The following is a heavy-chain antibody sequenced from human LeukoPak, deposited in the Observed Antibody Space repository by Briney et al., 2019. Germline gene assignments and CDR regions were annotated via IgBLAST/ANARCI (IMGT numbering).Heavy chain of an antibody. CDR2: IYHSGST. J-gene: IGHJ5*02. Sequence: PSETLSLTCTVSGYSISSGYYWAWIRQPPGKGLEWIGNIYHSGSTYYNPSLKSRVTISVDTSKNQFSLQLTSVTAADTAVYYCARAYSSSWYLNWFDPWGQGTLVTVSS. CDR3: ARAYSSSWYLNWFDP. D-gene: IGHD6-13*01. V-gene: IGHV4-38-2*02. CDR1: GYSISSGYY.